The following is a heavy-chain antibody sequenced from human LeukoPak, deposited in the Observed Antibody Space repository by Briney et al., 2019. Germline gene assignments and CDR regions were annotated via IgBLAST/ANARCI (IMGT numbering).Heavy chain of an antibody. J-gene: IGHJ5*02. D-gene: IGHD2-15*01. V-gene: IGHV3-7*01. CDR3: ATKKGYCSGGSCYYWFDP. Sequence: GGSLRLSCAASGFTFSSYWMSWVRQAPGKGLEWVANIKQDGSEKYYVDSVKGRFTISRDNAKNSLYLQMNSLRAEDTAVYYCATKKGYCSGGSCYYWFDPWGQGTLVTVSS. CDR1: GFTFSSYW. CDR2: IKQDGSEK.